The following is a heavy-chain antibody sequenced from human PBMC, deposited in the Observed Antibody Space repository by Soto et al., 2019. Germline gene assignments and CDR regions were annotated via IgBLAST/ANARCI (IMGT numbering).Heavy chain of an antibody. Sequence: SETLSLTCTVSGGSISSSSYYWGWIRQPPGKGLERIGSIYYSGSTYYNPSLKSRVTISVDTSKHQFSLKLSSVTAADTAVYYCARDRRDGYNSDRYYYYGMDVWGQGTTVTVSS. CDR1: GGSISSSSYY. CDR2: IYYSGST. V-gene: IGHV4-39*07. CDR3: ARDRRDGYNSDRYYYYGMDV. J-gene: IGHJ6*02. D-gene: IGHD5-12*01.